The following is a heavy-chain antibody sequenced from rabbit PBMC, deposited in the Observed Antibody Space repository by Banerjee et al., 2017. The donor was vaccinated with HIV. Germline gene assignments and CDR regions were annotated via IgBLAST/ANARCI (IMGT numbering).Heavy chain of an antibody. V-gene: IGHV1S40*01. CDR1: GFTLSSSYW. J-gene: IGHJ4*01. D-gene: IGHD2-1*01. CDR3: ARGTTILDCFNL. Sequence: QSLEESGGDLVKPGASLTLTCKASGFTLSSSYWIYWVRQAPGKGLEWIACINSNTGNTVYASWAKGPFTISKTSSTTVTLQMTSLTAADTATYFCARGTTILDCFNLWGPGTLVTVS. CDR2: INSNTGNT.